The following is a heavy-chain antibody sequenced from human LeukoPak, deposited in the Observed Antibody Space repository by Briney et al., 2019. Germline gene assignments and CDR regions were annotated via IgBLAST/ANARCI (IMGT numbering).Heavy chain of an antibody. CDR3: ARDYVWGSYRPPGY. CDR2: INSDGSST. J-gene: IGHJ4*02. D-gene: IGHD3-16*02. V-gene: IGHV3-74*01. Sequence: GGSLRLSCAASGFTFSSYWMHWVRQAPGKGLVWVSRINSDGSSTSYADSVKGRFTISRANAKNTLYLQMNSLRAEDTAVYYCARDYVWGSYRPPGYWGQGTLVTVSS. CDR1: GFTFSSYW.